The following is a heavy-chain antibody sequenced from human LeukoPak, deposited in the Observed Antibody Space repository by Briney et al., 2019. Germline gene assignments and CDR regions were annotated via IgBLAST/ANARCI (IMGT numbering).Heavy chain of an antibody. Sequence: GASVKVSCKASGYTFTGYYMHWVRQAPGQGLEWMGWISTYSGNSNYAQQLQGRVTMTSDTSTSTVYMDLRSLRSDDTAVYYCARGYCRSTSCHEPPLYGMDVWGQGTTVTVS. CDR1: GYTFTGYY. V-gene: IGHV1-18*04. J-gene: IGHJ6*02. CDR2: ISTYSGNS. CDR3: ARGYCRSTSCHEPPLYGMDV. D-gene: IGHD2-2*01.